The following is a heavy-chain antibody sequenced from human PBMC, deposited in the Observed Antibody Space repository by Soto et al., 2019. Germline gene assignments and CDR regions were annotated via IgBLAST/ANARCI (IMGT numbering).Heavy chain of an antibody. CDR3: PRGGHDYLRSTFYGMDV. J-gene: IGHJ6*02. Sequence: QVQLVQSGAEVKKPGSSVKVSCKASGGTFSSYAISWVRQAPGQGLEWMGGIIPIFGTANYAQKFQGRVTITAXXSXSXXYMELSSLRSEDTAVYYCPRGGHDYLRSTFYGMDVWGQGTTVTVSS. V-gene: IGHV1-69*12. CDR2: IIPIFGTA. CDR1: GGTFSSYA. D-gene: IGHD3-16*01.